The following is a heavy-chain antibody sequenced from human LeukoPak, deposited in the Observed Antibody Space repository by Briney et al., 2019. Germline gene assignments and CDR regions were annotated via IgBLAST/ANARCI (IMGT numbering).Heavy chain of an antibody. CDR3: ARDARFGSSYSDY. CDR1: GLTFSLFG. D-gene: IGHD6-6*01. CDR2: IWYDGEIK. J-gene: IGHJ4*02. V-gene: IGHV3-33*01. Sequence: GGSLRLCCVASGLTFSLFGMHWVRQAPGKGLEWVGVIWYDGEIKYYADSVKGRFTISRDNSKNTVHLQMNSLRVEDTAVYYCARDARFGSSYSDYWGQGTVVTVSS.